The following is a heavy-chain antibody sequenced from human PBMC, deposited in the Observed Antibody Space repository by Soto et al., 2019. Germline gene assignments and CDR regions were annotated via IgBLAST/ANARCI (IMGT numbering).Heavy chain of an antibody. CDR2: IYDRGST. J-gene: IGHJ4*02. V-gene: IGHV4-39*01. D-gene: IGHD6-19*01. Sequence: SETLSLTCTVSGGSVSSGSYYWGWIRQPPGKGLEWIGSIYDRGSTYNNPSLKSRLTTSVDTSKNQFSLKLTSVTAADTAVYYCARHGYSSGRTYFDYWGQGTLVTVSS. CDR3: ARHGYSSGRTYFDY. CDR1: GGSVSSGSYY.